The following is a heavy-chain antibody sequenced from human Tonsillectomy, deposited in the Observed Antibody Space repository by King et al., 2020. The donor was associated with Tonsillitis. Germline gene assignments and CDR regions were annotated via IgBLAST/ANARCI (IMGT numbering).Heavy chain of an antibody. V-gene: IGHV3-7*04. CDR3: ARDRNYYDNSGYYDAFDI. D-gene: IGHD3-22*01. Sequence: VQLVESGGGLVQPGGSLRLSCAASGFTFSNNWMVWVRQAPGKGLEWVANIRGDGSVKHFVDFVKGRFTISGDNAKKSLFLQMNSLRAEDTAVYYCARDRNYYDNSGYYDAFDIWGQGTMVTVSS. CDR1: GFTFSNNW. CDR2: IRGDGSVK. J-gene: IGHJ3*02.